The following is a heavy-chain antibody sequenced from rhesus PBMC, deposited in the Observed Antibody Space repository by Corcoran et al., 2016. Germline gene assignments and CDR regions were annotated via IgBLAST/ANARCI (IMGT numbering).Heavy chain of an antibody. CDR3: ARDIAAALFGY. Sequence: QVQLQESGPGVVKPSETLSLTCAVSGGSISGGYDWSWIRQPPGKGLEWIGYIYGSSGSTNYNPSLKNRVTISKDASKDEFSLKLSSVTAADTAVYYCARDIAAALFGYWGQGVLVTVSS. CDR1: GGSISGGYD. J-gene: IGHJ4*01. CDR2: IYGSSGST. V-gene: IGHV4-76*01. D-gene: IGHD6-25*01.